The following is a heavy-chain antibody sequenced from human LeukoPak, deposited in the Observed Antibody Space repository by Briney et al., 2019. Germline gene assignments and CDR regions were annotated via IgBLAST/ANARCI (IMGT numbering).Heavy chain of an antibody. CDR3: ARGSGSGYYWEGELPTPYYFDY. CDR2: IYYSGST. J-gene: IGHJ4*02. D-gene: IGHD3-3*01. Sequence: SETLSLTCTVSGGSISSYYWSWIRQPPGKGLEWIGYIYYSGSTNYNPSLKSLVTISVYTSKNQFSLKLSSVTAADTAVYYCARGSGSGYYWEGELPTPYYFDYWGQGTLVTVSS. V-gene: IGHV4-59*01. CDR1: GGSISSYY.